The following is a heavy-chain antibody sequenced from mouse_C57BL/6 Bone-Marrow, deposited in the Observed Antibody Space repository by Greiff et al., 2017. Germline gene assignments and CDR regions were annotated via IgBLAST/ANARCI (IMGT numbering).Heavy chain of an antibody. D-gene: IGHD1-1*01. V-gene: IGHV1-55*01. Sequence: QVQLQQPGAELVKPGASVKMSCKASGYTFTSYWITWVKQRPGQGLAWIGDIYPGSGSTNYNEKFKSKATLTVDTSSSTAYMQLSSLTSEDSAVXYCARPHYYGSSPWCFDVWGTETTVTVSS. J-gene: IGHJ1*03. CDR3: ARPHYYGSSPWCFDV. CDR1: GYTFTSYW. CDR2: IYPGSGST.